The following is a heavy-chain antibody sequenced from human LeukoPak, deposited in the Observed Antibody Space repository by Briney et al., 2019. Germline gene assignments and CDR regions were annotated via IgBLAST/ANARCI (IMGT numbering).Heavy chain of an antibody. V-gene: IGHV1-18*01. CDR1: GYTFTSYG. D-gene: IGHD1-26*01. J-gene: IGHJ5*02. Sequence: ASVKVSCKASGYTFTSYGISWVRQAPGQGLEWMGWISAYNGNTNYAQKLQGRVTMTTDTSTSTAYMELRSLRSDDTAVYYCARDLEAISTSPNWFDPWGQGTLVTVSS. CDR2: ISAYNGNT. CDR3: ARDLEAISTSPNWFDP.